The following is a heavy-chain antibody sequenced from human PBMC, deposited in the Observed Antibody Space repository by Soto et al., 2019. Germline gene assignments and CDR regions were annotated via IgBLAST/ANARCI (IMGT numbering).Heavy chain of an antibody. Sequence: QELLVESGGGVVQPGKSLRLSCAASGFTFSSFAMHWVRQAPGKGLEWVSVISFNGLSQFYPDSIRGRFTISRDNSKNTLYLQLDSLSPDDTAVYYCARGGRGLRGAFDVWGQGTEVSVS. J-gene: IGHJ3*01. CDR2: ISFNGLSQ. CDR1: GFTFSSFA. V-gene: IGHV3-30*03. D-gene: IGHD3-16*01. CDR3: ARGGRGLRGAFDV.